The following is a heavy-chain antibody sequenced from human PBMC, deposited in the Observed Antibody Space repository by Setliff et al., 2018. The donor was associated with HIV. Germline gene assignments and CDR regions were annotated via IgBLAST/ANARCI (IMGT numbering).Heavy chain of an antibody. J-gene: IGHJ5*02. CDR2: IFSSGST. V-gene: IGHV4-4*09. CDR1: GASISSYS. D-gene: IGHD3-10*01. CDR3: ARRIDDSGSFPDKNWFDT. Sequence: KPSETLSLTCTVSGASISSYSWNWIRPSPGGGLEWIGFIFSSGSTKYNPSLQSRVTMSIDTSKNQFSLRLTSVTAADTAVYYCARRIDDSGSFPDKNWFDTWGQGSLVTVSS.